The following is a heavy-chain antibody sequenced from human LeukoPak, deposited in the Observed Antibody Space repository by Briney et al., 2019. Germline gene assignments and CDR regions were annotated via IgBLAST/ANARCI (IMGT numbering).Heavy chain of an antibody. J-gene: IGHJ4*02. CDR3: ARDAGYYFDY. V-gene: IGHV3-21*01. CDR1: GFTFSSFG. CDR2: ISTSSSYI. Sequence: GGSLRLSCAASGFTFSSFGMNWVRQAPGKGLEWVSFISTSSSYIYYADSVKGRFTISRDNAKNSLYLQMNSLRAEDTAVYYCARDAGYYFDYWGQGTLVTVSS.